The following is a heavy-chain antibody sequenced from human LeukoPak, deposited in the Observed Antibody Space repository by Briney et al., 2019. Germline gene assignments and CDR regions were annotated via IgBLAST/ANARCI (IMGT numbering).Heavy chain of an antibody. D-gene: IGHD3-10*01. V-gene: IGHV3-73*01. CDR2: IRSKANSYAT. Sequence: GGSLKLSCAASGFTFSGSAMHWVRQASGEGLEWVGRIRSKANSYATAYAASVKGRFTISRDDSKNTAYLQMNSLKTEDTAVYYCTRERDIWFGELSPLYYYYMDVWGKGTTVTVSS. CDR1: GFTFSGSA. CDR3: TRERDIWFGELSPLYYYYMDV. J-gene: IGHJ6*03.